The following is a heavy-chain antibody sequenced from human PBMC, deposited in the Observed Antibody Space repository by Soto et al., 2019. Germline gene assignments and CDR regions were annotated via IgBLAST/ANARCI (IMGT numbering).Heavy chain of an antibody. V-gene: IGHV4-39*01. CDR2: VYYSGST. D-gene: IGHD3-9*01. J-gene: IGHJ4*02. CDR3: GRLEGLATISYYFDY. Sequence: PSETLSLTCTVSGSSVSSSSYYWGWVRQPPGKGLEWIGSVYYSGSTYYNPSLESRVTISVDKSKNQFSLKLMSLSAADTAVYYCGRLEGLATISYYFDYWGQGALVTVS. CDR1: GSSVSSSSYY.